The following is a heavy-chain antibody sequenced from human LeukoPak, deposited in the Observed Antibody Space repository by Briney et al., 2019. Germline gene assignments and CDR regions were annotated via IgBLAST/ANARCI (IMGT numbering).Heavy chain of an antibody. D-gene: IGHD1-7*01. Sequence: GRSLRLSCAASGFTFSSYGMHWVRQAPGKGLEWVAVIWYDGSNKYYADSVKGRFTISRDNAKNSLYLQMNSLRAEDTALYYCAKGLGLELQGLVDYWGQGTLVTVSS. J-gene: IGHJ4*02. CDR1: GFTFSSYG. CDR2: IWYDGSNK. V-gene: IGHV3-33*03. CDR3: AKGLGLELQGLVDY.